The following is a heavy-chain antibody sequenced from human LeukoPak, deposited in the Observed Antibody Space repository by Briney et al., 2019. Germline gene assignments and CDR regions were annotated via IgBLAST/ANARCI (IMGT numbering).Heavy chain of an antibody. CDR2: IYYSGST. CDR1: GGSVSSSNYY. Sequence: SETLSLTCTVSGGSVSSSNYYWSWIRQPPGKGLEWIGYIYYSGSTNYNPSLKSRITISADTSKNQFSLKLSSVTAADTAVYYCARGTATYCGGDCYSGGNDAFDIWGQGTMVTVSS. J-gene: IGHJ3*02. V-gene: IGHV4-61*01. D-gene: IGHD2-21*02. CDR3: ARGTATYCGGDCYSGGNDAFDI.